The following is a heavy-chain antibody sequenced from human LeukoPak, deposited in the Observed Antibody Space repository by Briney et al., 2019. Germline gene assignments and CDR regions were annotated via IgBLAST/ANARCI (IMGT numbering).Heavy chain of an antibody. CDR1: GGSISSYY. D-gene: IGHD3-10*02. Sequence: SETLSLTCTVSGGSISSYYWSWIRQPPGKGLEWIGYIYYSGSTSYNPSLKSRVTISVDTSKNQFSLKLSSVTAADTAVYYCARDVRGAYLLDAFDIWGQGTMVTVSS. J-gene: IGHJ3*02. V-gene: IGHV4-59*01. CDR3: ARDVRGAYLLDAFDI. CDR2: IYYSGST.